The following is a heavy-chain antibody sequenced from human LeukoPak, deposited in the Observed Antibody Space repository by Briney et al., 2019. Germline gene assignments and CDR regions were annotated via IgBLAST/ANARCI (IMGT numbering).Heavy chain of an antibody. Sequence: PSETLSLTCTVSGGSISSYYWSWIRQPPGKGLEWIGYIYYSGSTNYNPSLKSRVTISVDTSKNQFSLKLSSVTAANTAVYYCARGMSGDYFDYWGQGTLVTVSS. CDR1: GGSISSYY. J-gene: IGHJ4*02. CDR3: ARGMSGDYFDY. CDR2: IYYSGST. D-gene: IGHD4-17*01. V-gene: IGHV4-59*01.